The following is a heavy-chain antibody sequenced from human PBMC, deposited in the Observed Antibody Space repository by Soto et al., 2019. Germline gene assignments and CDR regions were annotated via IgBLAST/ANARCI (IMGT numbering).Heavy chain of an antibody. J-gene: IGHJ4*02. Sequence: SETLSLTCTVSGGSVRSSNNYWSWIRQAPGKGLEWIGYVYYSGSTKYNPSLKSRVTISVDTSKNQFSLNLSSATAADTAVYYCARVGRPQTSLLLPIYYFDNRGQGTLVTVSS. CDR2: VYYSGST. V-gene: IGHV4-61*01. D-gene: IGHD3-22*01. CDR3: ARVGRPQTSLLLPIYYFDN. CDR1: GGSVRSSNNY.